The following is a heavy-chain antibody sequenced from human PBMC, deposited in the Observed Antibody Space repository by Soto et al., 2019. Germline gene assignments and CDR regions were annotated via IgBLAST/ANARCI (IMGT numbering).Heavy chain of an antibody. CDR3: ARDLWKRIRDNSNWFDP. Sequence: ASVKVSCKASGYTFTSYYMHWVRQAPGQGLEWMGIINPSGGSTSYAQKFQGRVTMTRDTSTSTVYMELSSLRSEDTAVYYCARDLWKRIRDNSNWFDPWGQGTLVTVSS. V-gene: IGHV1-46*01. CDR2: INPSGGST. J-gene: IGHJ5*02. D-gene: IGHD1-1*01. CDR1: GYTFTSYY.